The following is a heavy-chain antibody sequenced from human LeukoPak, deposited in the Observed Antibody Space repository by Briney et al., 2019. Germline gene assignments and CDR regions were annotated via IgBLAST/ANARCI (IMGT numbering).Heavy chain of an antibody. CDR3: ARRDISTGWSFDY. CDR2: IHTSGST. Sequence: PSETLSLTRTVSGGSISNYHWSWIRQPAGKGLEWIGQIHTSGSTNYNPPLKSRVTMSIDTPENQVSLTIRSVTAADTAIYYCARRDISTGWSFDYWGQGTLVSVSS. J-gene: IGHJ4*02. V-gene: IGHV4-4*07. D-gene: IGHD6-19*01. CDR1: GGSISNYH.